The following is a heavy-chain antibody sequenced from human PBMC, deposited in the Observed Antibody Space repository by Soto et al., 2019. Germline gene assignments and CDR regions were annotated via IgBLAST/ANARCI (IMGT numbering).Heavy chain of an antibody. V-gene: IGHV3-21*01. D-gene: IGHD3-10*01. CDR2: ISGSSTHI. CDR3: ASDDGEGWFDP. J-gene: IGHJ5*02. Sequence: EVQLVESGGGLVKPGGSLRLSCAASGFTFSSYSMNWVRQAPGKGLEWVSSISGSSTHIYYADSVKGRFTISRDNAKNSLYLQMNSLRAEDTAVYYCASDDGEGWFDPWGQGTLVTVSS. CDR1: GFTFSSYS.